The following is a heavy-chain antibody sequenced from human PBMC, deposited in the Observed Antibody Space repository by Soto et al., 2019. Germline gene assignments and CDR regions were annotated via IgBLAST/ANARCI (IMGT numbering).Heavy chain of an antibody. D-gene: IGHD3-22*01. J-gene: IGHJ5*02. CDR2: IYSGGST. V-gene: IGHV3-66*01. Sequence: PGGSLRLSCAASGFTVSSNYMSWVRQAPGKGLEWVSVIYSGGSTYYADSEKGRFTISRDNSKNTLYLQMNSLRAEYTAVYYCAREMHDSSGYYSNWFDPWGQGT. CDR3: AREMHDSSGYYSNWFDP. CDR1: GFTVSSNY.